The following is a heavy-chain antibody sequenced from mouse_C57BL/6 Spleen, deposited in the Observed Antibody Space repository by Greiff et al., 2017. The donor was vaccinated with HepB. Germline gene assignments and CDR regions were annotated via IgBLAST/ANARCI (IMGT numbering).Heavy chain of an antibody. V-gene: IGHV5-12*01. CDR1: GFTFSDYY. D-gene: IGHD2-4*01. CDR3: ARQAGLRLYAMDY. Sequence: EVKLMESGGGLVQPGGSLKLSCAASGFTFSDYYMYWVRQTPEKRLEWVAYISNGGGSTYYPDTVKGRFTISRDNAKNTLYLQMSRLKSEDTAMYYCARQAGLRLYAMDYWGQGTSVTVSS. CDR2: ISNGGGST. J-gene: IGHJ4*01.